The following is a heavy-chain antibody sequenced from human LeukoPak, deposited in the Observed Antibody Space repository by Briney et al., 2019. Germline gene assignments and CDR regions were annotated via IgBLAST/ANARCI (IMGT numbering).Heavy chain of an antibody. CDR3: AKDFAAAGAGPFDN. D-gene: IGHD6-13*01. V-gene: IGHV3-21*01. J-gene: IGHJ4*02. CDR1: GFNFNTYT. Sequence: GGSLRLSCAASGFNFNTYTMNWVRQAPGKGLEWVSSISSDSSYIYYADAVHGRFTVSRDNAKYTLYLQMNSLRAEDTAVYYCAKDFAAAGAGPFDNWGQGTLVTVSS. CDR2: ISSDSSYI.